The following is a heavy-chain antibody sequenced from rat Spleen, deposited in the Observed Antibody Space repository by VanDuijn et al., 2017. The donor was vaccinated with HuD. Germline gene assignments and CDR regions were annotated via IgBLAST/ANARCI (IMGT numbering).Heavy chain of an antibody. V-gene: IGHV5-7*01. CDR1: GLTFSAYY. CDR3: TRGYYFDY. J-gene: IGHJ2*01. CDR2: ISYDGSST. Sequence: EVQLVESDGDLVQPGRSLKLSCAASGLTFSAYYMAWVRQAPTKGLEWVATISYDGSSTYYRDSVKGRFTISRDNAKSTLYLQMDSLRSEDTATYYCTRGYYFDYWGQGVMVTVSS.